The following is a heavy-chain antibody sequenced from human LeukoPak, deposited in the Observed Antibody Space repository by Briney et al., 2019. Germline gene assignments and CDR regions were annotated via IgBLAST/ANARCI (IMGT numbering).Heavy chain of an antibody. J-gene: IGHJ5*02. CDR3: AKSGCSSTSCYGLFSGWFDP. CDR2: INQDGSRK. V-gene: IGHV3-7*01. D-gene: IGHD2-2*01. Sequence: PGGSLRLSCAGSGFTFSSHWIGWVRQAPGKGLEWVAHINQDGSRKYYVDSVEGRFAISRDNAKNSLYLQMNSLRAEDTAIYYCAKSGCSSTSCYGLFSGWFDPWGQGTLVTVSS. CDR1: GFTFSSHW.